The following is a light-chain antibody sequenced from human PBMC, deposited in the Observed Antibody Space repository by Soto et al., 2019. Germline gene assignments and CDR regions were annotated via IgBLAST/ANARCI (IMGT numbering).Light chain of an antibody. J-gene: IGKJ2*01. Sequence: EIVLTKSQGALSLSPGARATLSCRASQRVSSSQLAWYQQTPDQAPRLLIYGASTTATGIPDRFSGGGSGTDFTLPISRLEPEDVAVYYCQQFGSSPEYTLGQGTKLEV. V-gene: IGKV3-20*01. CDR1: QRVSSSQ. CDR3: QQFGSSPEYT. CDR2: GAS.